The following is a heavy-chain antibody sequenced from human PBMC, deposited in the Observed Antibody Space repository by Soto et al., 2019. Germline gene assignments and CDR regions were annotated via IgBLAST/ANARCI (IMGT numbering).Heavy chain of an antibody. D-gene: IGHD6-6*01. V-gene: IGHV3-7*05. Sequence: VQLVASGGGLVQPGGSLRLSCAASGFTFSIYWMNWVRQAPGKGLEWVANIKQDESENNYVDSVKGRFTISRDNAKKSLYLQMNSLRAEDTAVYYCARDDSSSSAVFDYWGQGTLVTVSS. CDR3: ARDDSSSSAVFDY. J-gene: IGHJ4*02. CDR2: IKQDESEN. CDR1: GFTFSIYW.